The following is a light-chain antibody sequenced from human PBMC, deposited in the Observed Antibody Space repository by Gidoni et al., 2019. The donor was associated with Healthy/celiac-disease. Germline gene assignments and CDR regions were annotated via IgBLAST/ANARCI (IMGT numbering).Light chain of an antibody. CDR1: QRVSSSY. CDR3: QQYGSSPPLYT. Sequence: ESGWAPAPGTLSLSPGQRAALSCRASQRVSSSYLAWYQQEPGPAPRLLIYGASSRATGTPDRFSVSGSGTDFTLTISSLELEDFAVYYCQQYGSSPPLYTFGQGTKLEIK. CDR2: GAS. J-gene: IGKJ2*01. V-gene: IGKV3-20*01.